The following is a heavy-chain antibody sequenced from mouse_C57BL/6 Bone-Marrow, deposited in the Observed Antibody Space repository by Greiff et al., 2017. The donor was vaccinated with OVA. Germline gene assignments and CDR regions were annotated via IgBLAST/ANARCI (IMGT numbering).Heavy chain of an antibody. V-gene: IGHV5-4*03. J-gene: IGHJ1*03. CDR1: GFTFSSYA. CDR2: ISDGGSYT. CDR3: ARSVVANWYFDV. Sequence: EVKLVESGGGLVKPGGSLKLSCAASGFTFSSYAMSWVRQTPEKRLEWVATISDGGSYTYYPDNVKGRFTISRDNAKNNLYLQMSHLKSEDTAMYYCARSVVANWYFDVWGTGTTVTVSS. D-gene: IGHD1-1*01.